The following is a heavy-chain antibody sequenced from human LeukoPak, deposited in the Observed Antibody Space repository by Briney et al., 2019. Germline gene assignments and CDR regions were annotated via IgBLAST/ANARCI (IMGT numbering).Heavy chain of an antibody. Sequence: GGSLRLSCVASGSAFSRYAMSWVRQAPGKGLEWVSGVSGSSSHTADADSVKGRFTISRDNSRNTLYLQMHSLRADDTAVYYCTKESDYSNAAPEWGFDSWGQGTLVTVSS. J-gene: IGHJ4*02. CDR2: VSGSSSHT. CDR3: TKESDYSNAAPEWGFDS. CDR1: GSAFSRYA. V-gene: IGHV3-23*01. D-gene: IGHD3-3*01.